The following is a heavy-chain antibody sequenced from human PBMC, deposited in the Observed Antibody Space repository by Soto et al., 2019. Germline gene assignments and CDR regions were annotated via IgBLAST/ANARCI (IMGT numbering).Heavy chain of an antibody. CDR2: IYYSGST. V-gene: IGHV4-31*03. D-gene: IGHD6-19*01. CDR1: GGSINSGGYY. Sequence: QVQLQESGPGLVKPSQTLSLTCTVSGGSINSGGYYWSWIRQHPGKGLEWIGYIYYSGSTYYNPSLKSRVTISVDTSKNQFSLKLSSVTAADTAVYYCARGVGSGWLNWFDTWGQGTLVTVSS. J-gene: IGHJ5*02. CDR3: ARGVGSGWLNWFDT.